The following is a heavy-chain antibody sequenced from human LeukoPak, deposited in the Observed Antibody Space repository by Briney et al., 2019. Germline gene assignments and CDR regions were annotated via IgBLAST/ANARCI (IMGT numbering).Heavy chain of an antibody. CDR2: INHSGST. J-gene: IGHJ4*02. D-gene: IGHD3-10*01. CDR1: GGSFSGYY. CDR3: ARRRTVVRGVIRRSFDY. Sequence: SETLSLTCAVYGGSFSGYYWSWIRQPPGKGLEWIGEINHSGSTNYNPSRKSRVTISVDTSKNQFSLKLSSVTAADTAVYYCARRRTVVRGVIRRSFDYWGQGTLVTVSS. V-gene: IGHV4-34*01.